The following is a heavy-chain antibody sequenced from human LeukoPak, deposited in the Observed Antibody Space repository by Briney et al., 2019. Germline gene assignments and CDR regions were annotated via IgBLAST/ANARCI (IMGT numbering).Heavy chain of an antibody. CDR1: GINFRTSG. J-gene: IGHJ4*02. Sequence: GGSLRLSCAASGINFRTSGMHWVRQAPGKGLEWVTFIQNDGSDKYYAASVKGRFTISRDNSKNTVYLHVNSLRADDTALYYCAREGGRAAAGRFVYWGQGTLVTVSS. V-gene: IGHV3-30*02. D-gene: IGHD6-13*01. CDR2: IQNDGSDK. CDR3: AREGGRAAAGRFVY.